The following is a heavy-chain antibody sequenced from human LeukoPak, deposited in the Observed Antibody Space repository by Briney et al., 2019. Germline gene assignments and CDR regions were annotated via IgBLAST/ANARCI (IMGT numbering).Heavy chain of an antibody. D-gene: IGHD1-14*01. CDR2: IYYSGST. J-gene: IGHJ2*01. CDR3: ARRSGPDHRRTGYWYFDL. V-gene: IGHV4-31*03. Sequence: PSQTLSLTCTVSGGSISSGGYYWSWIRQHPGKGLEWIGYIYYSGSTYYNPSLKSRVTISVDTSKNQFSLKLSSVTAADTAVYYCARRSGPDHRRTGYWYFDLWGRGTLVTVSS. CDR1: GGSISSGGYY.